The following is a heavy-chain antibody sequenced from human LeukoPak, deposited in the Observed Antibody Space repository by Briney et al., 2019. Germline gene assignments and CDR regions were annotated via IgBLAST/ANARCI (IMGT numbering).Heavy chain of an antibody. J-gene: IGHJ4*02. Sequence: GGTLRLSCAASGFTFSRYGMSWVRQAPGKGLEWVSAISGSGGSTYYADSVKGRFTISRDNSKNTLYPQMNSLRAEDTAVYYCAKARYDILTVGYWGQGTLVTVSS. CDR1: GFTFSRYG. CDR3: AKARYDILTVGY. V-gene: IGHV3-23*01. D-gene: IGHD3-9*01. CDR2: ISGSGGST.